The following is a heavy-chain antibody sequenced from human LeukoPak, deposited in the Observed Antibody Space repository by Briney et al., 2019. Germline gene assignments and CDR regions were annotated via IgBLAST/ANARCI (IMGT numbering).Heavy chain of an antibody. CDR2: INSDGSGT. V-gene: IGHV3-74*01. Sequence: GGSLRLSCAASGFTFSSYWMHWVRQAPGKGLVWVSLINSDGSGTSYADSVKGRFTISRDNAKNALYLQMNSLRAEDTAVYYCARDAYYYSYMDVWGKGATVTVSS. CDR3: ARDAYYYSYMDV. CDR1: GFTFSSYW. J-gene: IGHJ6*03.